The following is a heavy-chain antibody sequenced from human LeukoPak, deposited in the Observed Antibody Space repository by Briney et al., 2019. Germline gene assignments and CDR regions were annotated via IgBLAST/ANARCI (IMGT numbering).Heavy chain of an antibody. V-gene: IGHV4-59*01. D-gene: IGHD2-15*01. J-gene: IGHJ3*02. CDR2: IYYSGNT. CDR3: ARSYCGGGSCGAFDI. Sequence: SETLSLTCTVSGDSISSYYWSWLRQPPGKGLEWIGYIYYSGNTNYNPSLKSRVTISVDTSKNQFSLRLSSVTAADAAVYYCARSYCGGGSCGAFDIWGQGTMVTVSS. CDR1: GDSISSYY.